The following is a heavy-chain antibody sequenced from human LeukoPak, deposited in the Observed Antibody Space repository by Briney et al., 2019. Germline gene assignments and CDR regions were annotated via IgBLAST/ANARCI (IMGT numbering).Heavy chain of an antibody. V-gene: IGHV3-30*18. J-gene: IGHJ4*02. CDR3: AKAGHVLRFLDHFDY. CDR1: GFTFSSYG. Sequence: GRSLRLSCAASGFTFSSYGMHWVRQAPGKGLEWVAVISYDGSNKYYADSVKGRFTISRDNSKNTLYLQMNSLRAEDTAVYYCAKAGHVLRFLDHFDYWGQGTLVTVSS. CDR2: ISYDGSNK. D-gene: IGHD3-3*01.